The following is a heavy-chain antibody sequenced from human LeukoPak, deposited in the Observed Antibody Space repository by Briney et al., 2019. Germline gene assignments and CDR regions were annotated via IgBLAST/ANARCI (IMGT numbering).Heavy chain of an antibody. D-gene: IGHD5-12*01. CDR1: GYTFTSYD. CDR2: TNPNSGNA. J-gene: IGHJ5*02. Sequence: ASVKVSCKASGYTFTSYDINWVRQAAGQGLEWMGWTNPNSGNAAYAQKFQGRVTMTSNTSRTTAYMELSSLRSEDTVVYYCARGHSSAYDSCDTWGQGTLVTVSS. CDR3: ARGHSSAYDSCDT. V-gene: IGHV1-8*01.